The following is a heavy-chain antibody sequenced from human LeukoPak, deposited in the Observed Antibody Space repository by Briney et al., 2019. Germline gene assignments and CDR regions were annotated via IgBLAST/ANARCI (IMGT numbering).Heavy chain of an antibody. D-gene: IGHD4-17*01. J-gene: IGHJ4*02. CDR3: ARDHGDYVLYYFDY. V-gene: IGHV1-2*02. CDR2: ISPNSGGT. CDR1: GYTFTGYY. Sequence: GASVKVSCKASGYTFTGYYMHWVRQAPGQGLEWMGWISPNSGGTNYAQKFQGRVTMTRDTSISTAYMELSRLRSDDTAVYYCARDHGDYVLYYFDYWGQGTLVTVSS.